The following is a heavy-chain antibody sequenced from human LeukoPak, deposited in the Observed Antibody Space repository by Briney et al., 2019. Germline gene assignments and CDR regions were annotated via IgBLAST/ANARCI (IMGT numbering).Heavy chain of an antibody. J-gene: IGHJ5*02. Sequence: SETLSLTCTVSGGSISSYYWSWIRQPPGKGLEWIGYIYYSGSTNYNPSLKSRVTISVDTSKNQFSLKLSSVTAADTAVYYCARDRIMGFDPWGQGTLVTVSS. CDR1: GGSISSYY. D-gene: IGHD2-8*01. V-gene: IGHV4-59*01. CDR3: ARDRIMGFDP. CDR2: IYYSGST.